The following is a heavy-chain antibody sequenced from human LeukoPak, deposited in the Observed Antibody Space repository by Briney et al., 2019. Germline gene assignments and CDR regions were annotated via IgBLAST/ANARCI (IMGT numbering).Heavy chain of an antibody. V-gene: IGHV1-2*02. CDR2: INPNSGGT. CDR3: ARATTYYYDSSGYYYDHDAFDI. Sequence: ASVKVSCKASGYTFTGYYMHWVRQAPGQGLEWMGWINPNSGGTNYAQKFQGRVTMTRDTSISTAYMELSRLRSDDTAVYYYARATTYYYDSSGYYYDHDAFDIWGQGTMVTVSS. CDR1: GYTFTGYY. D-gene: IGHD3-22*01. J-gene: IGHJ3*02.